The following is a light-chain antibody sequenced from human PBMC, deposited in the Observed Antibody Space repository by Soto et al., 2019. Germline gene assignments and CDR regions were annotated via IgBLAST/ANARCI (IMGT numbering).Light chain of an antibody. J-gene: IGKJ2*01. CDR2: GAS. CDR1: QSVSSN. Sequence: EIVMTQSPATLSVSPGERATLSCRASQSVSSNLAWYQQKPGQAPRLLIYGASGRATGIPARFSGSGSGTEFTLTISSLQSEDFAVYYCQHYNNWPFTFGQGTKLDI. V-gene: IGKV3-15*01. CDR3: QHYNNWPFT.